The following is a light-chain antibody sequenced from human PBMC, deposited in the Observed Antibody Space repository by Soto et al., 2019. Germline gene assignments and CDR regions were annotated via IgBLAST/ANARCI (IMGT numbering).Light chain of an antibody. CDR2: DVS. Sequence: QSALTQPRSVSGSPGQPVTISCTGTSSDVGGYNYVSWYQQHPGRAPKLMIYDVSKRPSGVPDRFSGCNSGNTASLTISGLQAEDEADYYCCSYAGSYTFGVFGTGTKVTV. CDR1: SSDVGGYNY. J-gene: IGLJ1*01. V-gene: IGLV2-11*01. CDR3: CSYAGSYTFGV.